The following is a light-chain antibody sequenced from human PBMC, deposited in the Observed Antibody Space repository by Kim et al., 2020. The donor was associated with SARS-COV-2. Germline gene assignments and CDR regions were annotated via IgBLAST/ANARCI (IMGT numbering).Light chain of an antibody. CDR1: DLGDKY. V-gene: IGLV3-1*01. CDR3: QTWDGITAV. J-gene: IGLJ3*02. CDR2: QDD. Sequence: SVSPGQTASITCSGDDLGDKYTCWYKQKPGQSPLLVFYQDDRRPSGIPDRFSGSNSGNTATLTISGTRAMNEADYYCQTWDGITAVFGGGTRLTVL.